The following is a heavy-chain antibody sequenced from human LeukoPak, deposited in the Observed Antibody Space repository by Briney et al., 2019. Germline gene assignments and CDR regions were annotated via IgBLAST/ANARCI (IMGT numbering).Heavy chain of an antibody. J-gene: IGHJ6*03. CDR3: ARGADSDIVVVPAAIGYYYMDV. Sequence: GGSLRLSCAASGFTFSSYSMNWVRQAPGKGLEWVSYISSSSSTIYYADSVKGRFTISRDNAKNSLYLQMNSLRAEDTAVYYCARGADSDIVVVPAAIGYYYMDVWGKGTTVTVSS. CDR2: ISSSSSTI. V-gene: IGHV3-48*01. CDR1: GFTFSSYS. D-gene: IGHD2-2*01.